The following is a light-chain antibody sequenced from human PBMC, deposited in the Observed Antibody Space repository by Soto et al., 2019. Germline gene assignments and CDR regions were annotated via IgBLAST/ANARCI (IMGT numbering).Light chain of an antibody. V-gene: IGKV1-39*01. J-gene: IGKJ5*01. CDR3: QQSYSTSPIT. CDR1: ETISTF. CDR2: AAS. Sequence: DIQMTQSPSSLSASVGDRVTMTCRASETISTFLNWYQHKPGKAPKLLISAASRLQSGVPSRFSGSGSGTDFPLTINGLQPEDFASYYCQQSYSTSPITFGQGTRLDI.